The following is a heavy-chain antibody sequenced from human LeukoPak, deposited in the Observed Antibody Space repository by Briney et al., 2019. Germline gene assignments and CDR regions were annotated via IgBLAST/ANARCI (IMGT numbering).Heavy chain of an antibody. CDR1: GFTFSTYW. J-gene: IGHJ1*01. V-gene: IGHV3-7*03. CDR2: INQDGSEK. CDR3: AKERSMVRGVFQH. Sequence: GGSLRLSCAASGFTFSTYWMTWVRQAPGKGLEWVAHINQDGSEKYYVDSVKGRFTISRDNAKNSQYLQMNSLRAEDTAVYYCAKERSMVRGVFQHWSQGILVTVSS. D-gene: IGHD3-10*01.